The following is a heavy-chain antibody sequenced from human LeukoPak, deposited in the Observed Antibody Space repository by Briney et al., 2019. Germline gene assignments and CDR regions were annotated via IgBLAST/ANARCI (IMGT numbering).Heavy chain of an antibody. CDR1: GYTFNKNY. Sequence: GESLKISCKASGYTFNKNYIAWVRQVSGKGLEWRWIIYSGDSYTRYSPSFQGHVTISADESIPTAFLQWSSVQATDSAMYYCVRGNQKYGDYVRDSGQGTLVTISS. J-gene: IGHJ4*02. CDR2: IYSGDSYT. CDR3: VRGNQKYGDYVRD. V-gene: IGHV5-51*01. D-gene: IGHD4-17*01.